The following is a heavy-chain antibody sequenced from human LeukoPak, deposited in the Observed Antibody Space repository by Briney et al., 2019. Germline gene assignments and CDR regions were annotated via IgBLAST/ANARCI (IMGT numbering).Heavy chain of an antibody. D-gene: IGHD3-9*01. J-gene: IGHJ4*02. CDR2: LDPEDGET. CDR3: ATVGDYYDILTGLDY. Sequence: ASVKVSCKVSGYTLTELSMHWVRQAPGKGLEWMGGLDPEDGETIYAQKFQGRVTMTEDTSTDTAYMELSSLRSEDTAVYYCATVGDYYDILTGLDYWGQGTLVTVSS. CDR1: GYTLTELS. V-gene: IGHV1-24*01.